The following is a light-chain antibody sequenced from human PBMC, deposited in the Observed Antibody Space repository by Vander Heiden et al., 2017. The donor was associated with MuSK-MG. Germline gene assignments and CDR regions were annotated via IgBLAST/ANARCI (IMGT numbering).Light chain of an antibody. V-gene: IGLV2-14*03. CDR2: DMT. CDR3: SSYTTSRTVV. J-gene: IGLJ2*01. CDR1: GSDVGAYNF. Sequence: QSALSQPASVSGSPGQSITISCTGTGSDVGAYNFVSWYQHHPGQAPKLLIYDMTDRPSGVSSRFSATKSGITASLTISGLQAEDEADYYCSSYTTSRTVVFGGGTKVTVL.